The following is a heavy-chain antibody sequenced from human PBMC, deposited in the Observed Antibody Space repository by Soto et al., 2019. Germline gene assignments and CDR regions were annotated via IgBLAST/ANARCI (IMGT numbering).Heavy chain of an antibody. J-gene: IGHJ3*02. V-gene: IGHV1-69*06. CDR2: IIPIFGTA. D-gene: IGHD5-12*01. Sequence: QVQLVQSGAEVKKPGSSVKVSCKASGGTFSSYAISWVRQAPGQGLEWMGGIIPIFGTANYAQKFQGRVTITADKSTSTADMELSSLRSEDTAVYYCAREEYSGYDFLDAFDIWGQGTMVTVSS. CDR3: AREEYSGYDFLDAFDI. CDR1: GGTFSSYA.